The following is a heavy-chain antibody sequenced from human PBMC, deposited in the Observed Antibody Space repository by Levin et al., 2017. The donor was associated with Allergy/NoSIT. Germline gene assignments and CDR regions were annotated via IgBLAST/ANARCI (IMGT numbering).Heavy chain of an antibody. CDR3: ARHGKTSLRFDAFDI. Sequence: GESLKISCKGSGYSFTSHWIGWVRQMPGKGLEWMGIIYPSDSDTRYSPSFQGQVTISADKSISTVYLQWSSLKASDTAIYYCARHGKTSLRFDAFDIWGQGTMVTVSS. CDR1: GYSFTSHW. V-gene: IGHV5-51*01. CDR2: IYPSDSDT. J-gene: IGHJ3*02.